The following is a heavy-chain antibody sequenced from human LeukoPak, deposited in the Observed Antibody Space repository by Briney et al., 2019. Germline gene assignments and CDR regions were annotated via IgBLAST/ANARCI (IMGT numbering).Heavy chain of an antibody. CDR3: AKGVNVGGTRLVDY. V-gene: IGHV3-30*02. J-gene: IGHJ4*02. CDR2: IRYDGSNK. Sequence: GGSLRLSCAASGFTFSTYGMHWVRQAPGKGLEWVAFIRYDGSNKYYADSVKGRFTISRDNSENTLYLQMNSLRAEDTAVCYCAKGVNVGGTRLVDYWGQGTLVTVSS. CDR1: GFTFSTYG. D-gene: IGHD1-26*01.